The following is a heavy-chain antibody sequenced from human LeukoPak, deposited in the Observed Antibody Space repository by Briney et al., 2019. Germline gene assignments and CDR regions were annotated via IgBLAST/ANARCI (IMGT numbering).Heavy chain of an antibody. CDR3: SSKRDY. Sequence: GGSLRLSCTASGFTFSSHWMTWVRQAPGKGLEWVANTNEAGSGQNYVGSVMGRFTVSRDNAKNSLYLQMNSLRVEDTAIYYCSSKRDYWGQGTLVTVSS. V-gene: IGHV3-7*01. CDR2: TNEAGSGQ. J-gene: IGHJ4*02. CDR1: GFTFSSHW.